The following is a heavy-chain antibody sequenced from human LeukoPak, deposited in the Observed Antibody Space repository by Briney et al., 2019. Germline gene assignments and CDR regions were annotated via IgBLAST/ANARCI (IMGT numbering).Heavy chain of an antibody. CDR2: ISDDGINK. CDR3: ARDYGGNSDFDY. V-gene: IGHV3-30*19. CDR1: GFTFSSYG. Sequence: GGSLRLSCAASGFTFSSYGMHWVRQAPGKGLEWVAVISDDGINKYYADSVKGRFTISRDNSRNTLYLQMNSLRAEDTAVYYCARDYGGNSDFDYWGQGTLVTVSS. J-gene: IGHJ4*02. D-gene: IGHD4-23*01.